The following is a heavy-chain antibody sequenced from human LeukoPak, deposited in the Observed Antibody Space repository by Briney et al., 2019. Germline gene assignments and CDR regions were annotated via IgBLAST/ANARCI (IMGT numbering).Heavy chain of an antibody. CDR3: ARDSSSWYDFDY. J-gene: IGHJ4*02. CDR1: GFTVSTNY. V-gene: IGHV3-66*01. CDR2: IYSGGST. D-gene: IGHD6-13*01. Sequence: GGSLRLSCAASGFTVSTNYMSWVRQAPGKGLEWVSVIYSGGSTYYADSVKGRFTISRDSSKNTLYLQMNSLRAEDTAVYYCARDSSSWYDFDYWGQGTLVTVSS.